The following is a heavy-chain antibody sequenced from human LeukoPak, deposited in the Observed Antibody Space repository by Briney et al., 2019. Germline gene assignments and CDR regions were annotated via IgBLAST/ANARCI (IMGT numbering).Heavy chain of an antibody. J-gene: IGHJ4*02. D-gene: IGHD5-18*01. CDR3: ARFGGYSYGFSFNFDY. CDR2: INHSGST. Sequence: PSGTLSLTCAVSSDSISSNNWWNWVRQPPGKGLEWIGEINHSGSTNYNPSLKSRVTISVDTSKNQFSLKLSSVTAADTAVYYCARFGGYSYGFSFNFDYWGQGTLVTVSS. V-gene: IGHV4-4*02. CDR1: SDSISSNNW.